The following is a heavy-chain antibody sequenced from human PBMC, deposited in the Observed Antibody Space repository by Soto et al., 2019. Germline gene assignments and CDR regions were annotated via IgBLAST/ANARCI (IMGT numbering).Heavy chain of an antibody. CDR2: ISGSGGST. CDR3: AKDRDGYNYGNFDY. D-gene: IGHD5-12*01. CDR1: GFTFSSYA. Sequence: VGSLRLSCAASGFTFSSYAMSWVRQAPGKGLEWVSAISGSGGSTYYADSVKGRFTISRDNSKNTLYLQMNSLRAEDTAVYYCAKDRDGYNYGNFDYWGQGTLVTVSS. V-gene: IGHV3-23*01. J-gene: IGHJ4*02.